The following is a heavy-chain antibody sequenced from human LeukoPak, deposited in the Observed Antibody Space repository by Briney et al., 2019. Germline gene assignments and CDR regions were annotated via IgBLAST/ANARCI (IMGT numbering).Heavy chain of an antibody. CDR1: GYTFNDYL. CDR2: INGKTGGT. CDR3: ARDRWGDGFAYFDY. D-gene: IGHD5-24*01. Sequence: ASVKVSCKASGYTFNDYLMHWVRQATGRGLEWMGWINGKTGGTDSAQKFQGRVTMTRDTSINTVYMELSRLRSDDTAVYYCARDRWGDGFAYFDYWGQGTLVTVSS. J-gene: IGHJ4*02. V-gene: IGHV1-2*02.